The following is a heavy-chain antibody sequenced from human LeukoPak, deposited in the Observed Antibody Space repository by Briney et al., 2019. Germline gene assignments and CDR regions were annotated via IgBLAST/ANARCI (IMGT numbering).Heavy chain of an antibody. D-gene: IGHD2-2*01. J-gene: IGHJ3*02. V-gene: IGHV4-39*01. CDR1: GGSIWTSDYY. CDR3: VRHCCSTPSKRTFDI. Sequence: SETLSLTCTVSGGSIWTSDYYWGCIRQFPGKGLEWIGTISDGGSTYYNPSLESRVIISVDTSKNQFSLKLSSVTAADMAVYYCVRHCCSTPSKRTFDIWGQGTLVTVSS. CDR2: ISDGGST.